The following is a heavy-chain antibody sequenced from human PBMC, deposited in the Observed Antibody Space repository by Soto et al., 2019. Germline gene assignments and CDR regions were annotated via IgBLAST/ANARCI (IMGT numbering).Heavy chain of an antibody. V-gene: IGHV1-58*01. J-gene: IGHJ4*02. Sequence: MQLVQSGPEVKKPGTSVKVSCKASGFTFTSSAVQWVRQARGQRLEWIGWIVVGSGNTNYAQKFQERVTITRDMSRSTAYMELSSLRSEDTAVYYCAADGDYYDSSGYAGYWGQGTLVTVSS. D-gene: IGHD3-22*01. CDR3: AADGDYYDSSGYAGY. CDR2: IVVGSGNT. CDR1: GFTFTSSA.